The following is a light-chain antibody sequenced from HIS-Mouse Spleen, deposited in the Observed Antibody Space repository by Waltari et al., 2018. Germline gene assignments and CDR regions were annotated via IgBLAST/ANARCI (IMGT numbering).Light chain of an antibody. CDR1: QSVSSN. Sequence: EIVMTHSPATLSVSPGERAPLSCRASQSVSSNLAWYQQKPGQAPRLLIYGASTRATGIPARCSGSGSGTEFTLTISSLQSEDFAVYYCQQYNNWPPLTFGGGTKVEIK. CDR2: GAS. J-gene: IGKJ4*01. CDR3: QQYNNWPPLT. V-gene: IGKV3-15*01.